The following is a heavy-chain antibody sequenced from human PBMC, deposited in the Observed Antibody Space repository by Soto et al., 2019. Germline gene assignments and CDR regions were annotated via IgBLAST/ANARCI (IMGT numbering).Heavy chain of an antibody. CDR1: GCCSSSVDYY. CDR3: ARYWGYSSSWYVHYYYGMDV. CDR2: IYYSGST. Sequence: PSETLSVTCAVSGCCSSSVDYYWIWMRHPSGEVRYWIGYIYYSGSTYYNPSLKSRVTISVDTSKNQFSLTLSSVTAADTAVYYCARYWGYSSSWYVHYYYGMDVWGQGTTVTVSS. V-gene: IGHV4-30-4*01. D-gene: IGHD6-13*01. J-gene: IGHJ6*02.